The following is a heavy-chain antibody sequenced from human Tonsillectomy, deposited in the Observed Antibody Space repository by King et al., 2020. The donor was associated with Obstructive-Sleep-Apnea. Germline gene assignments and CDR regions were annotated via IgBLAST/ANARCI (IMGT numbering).Heavy chain of an antibody. D-gene: IGHD3-9*01. Sequence: QLVQSGAELKKPGASVKVSCRASGYTFSGYFMHWVRLAPGQGLEWMGWINPNSGGTSYAQKFQGRVTMTRDTSISTAYMELSRLRSDDTAVYYCARERRFSDWFLAYWGRGTLVTVSS. V-gene: IGHV1-2*02. CDR3: ARERRFSDWFLAY. J-gene: IGHJ4*02. CDR2: INPNSGGT. CDR1: GYTFSGYF.